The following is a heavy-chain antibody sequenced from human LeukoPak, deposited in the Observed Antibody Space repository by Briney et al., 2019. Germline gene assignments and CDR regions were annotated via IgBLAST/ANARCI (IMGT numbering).Heavy chain of an antibody. CDR3: ARMGVGGSSTGAIFD. Sequence: GGSLRLSCAASGFTFGIYAMSWVRQAPGKGLEWVSSISSSSSYIYYADSVKGRFTISRDNAKNSLYLQMNSLRAEDTAVYYCARMGVGGSSTGAIFDWGQGTLVTVSS. J-gene: IGHJ4*02. D-gene: IGHD2-2*01. CDR1: GFTFGIYA. V-gene: IGHV3-21*01. CDR2: ISSSSSYI.